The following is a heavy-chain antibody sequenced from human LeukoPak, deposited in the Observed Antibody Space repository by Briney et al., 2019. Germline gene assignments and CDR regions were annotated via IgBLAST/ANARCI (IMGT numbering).Heavy chain of an antibody. CDR2: ISFDGTHD. CDR3: ARARATVTRISSFDI. Sequence: GGSLRLSCAASGFTFSSYVIHWVRQAPGKGLEWVAVISFDGTHDFYADSVKGRFTISRDNSKNTLYLQMNSLRADDTAVYYCARARATVTRISSFDIWGQGTMVTVSS. CDR1: GFTFSSYV. D-gene: IGHD4-17*01. V-gene: IGHV3-30*04. J-gene: IGHJ3*02.